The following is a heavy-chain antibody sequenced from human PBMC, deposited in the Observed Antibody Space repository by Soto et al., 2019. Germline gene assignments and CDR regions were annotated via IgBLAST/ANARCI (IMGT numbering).Heavy chain of an antibody. Sequence: GVLRLSCAASGFTFSSYAMGLVRQGPGKGLEWVAVVSIGGSTHYADSVRGRFTISRDNSKNTLSLQMNSLTAEDTAVYFCAKRRGAGGHFDYWGQGALVTVSS. CDR2: VSIGGST. CDR3: AKRRGAGGHFDY. J-gene: IGHJ4*02. V-gene: IGHV3-23*01. D-gene: IGHD2-15*01. CDR1: GFTFSSYA.